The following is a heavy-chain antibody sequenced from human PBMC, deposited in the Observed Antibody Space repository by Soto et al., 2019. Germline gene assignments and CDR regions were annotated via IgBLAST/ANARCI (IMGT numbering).Heavy chain of an antibody. J-gene: IGHJ6*02. CDR1: GFTFSSYG. Sequence: GGSLRLSCAASGFTFSSYGMHWVRQAPGKGLEWVAVISYDGSNKYYADSVKGRFTISRDNSKNTLYLQMNSLRAEDTAVYYCSNPRHAVTTYYYCGMDVWGQGTTVTVSS. V-gene: IGHV3-30*18. D-gene: IGHD4-17*01. CDR2: ISYDGSNK. CDR3: SNPRHAVTTYYYCGMDV.